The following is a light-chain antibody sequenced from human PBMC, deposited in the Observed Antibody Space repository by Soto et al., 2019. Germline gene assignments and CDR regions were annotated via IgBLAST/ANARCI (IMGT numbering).Light chain of an antibody. V-gene: IGKV2-28*01. CDR3: MQALQTPRT. CDR1: QSLLHSNGYNY. Sequence: DIVLTQSPLSLPVTPGEPASISCRSSQSLLHSNGYNYLDWYLQKPGQSPQLLIYLGSNRASGVPDRFSGSGSGTGFTLKISRVEAEDVGVYYCMQALQTPRTFGQGTKV. J-gene: IGKJ1*01. CDR2: LGS.